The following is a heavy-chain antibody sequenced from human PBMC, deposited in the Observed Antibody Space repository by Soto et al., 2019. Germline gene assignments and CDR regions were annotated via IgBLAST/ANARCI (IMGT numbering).Heavy chain of an antibody. CDR2: IIPIFGTA. J-gene: IGHJ6*02. CDR1: GGTFSSYA. Sequence: QVQLVQSGAEVKKPGSSVKVSCKASGGTFSSYAISWVRQAPGQGLEWMGGIIPIFGTANYAQKFQGRVTITADKSTRTGYMERSSLRSEDTAVDYWARVGDIGVVPAALPGEYYGMDVWGQGTTVTVSS. D-gene: IGHD2-2*01. CDR3: ARVGDIGVVPAALPGEYYGMDV. V-gene: IGHV1-69*06.